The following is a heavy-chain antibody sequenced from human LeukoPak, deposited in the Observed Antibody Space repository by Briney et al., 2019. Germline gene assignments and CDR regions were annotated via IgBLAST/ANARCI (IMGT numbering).Heavy chain of an antibody. CDR2: ISSSGSTI. J-gene: IGHJ5*02. CDR3: ARVKRDGWFDP. CDR1: GFTFSDYY. V-gene: IGHV3-11*01. Sequence: GGSLRPSCAASGFTFSDYYMSWIRQAPGKGLEWVSYISSSGSTIYYADSVKGRFTISRDNAKNSLYLQMNSLRAEDTAVYYCARVKRDGWFDPWGQGTLVTVSS.